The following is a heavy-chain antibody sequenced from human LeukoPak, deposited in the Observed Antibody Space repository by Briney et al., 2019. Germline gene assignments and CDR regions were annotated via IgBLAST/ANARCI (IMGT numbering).Heavy chain of an antibody. CDR3: ARVIWSGYYQIDY. D-gene: IGHD3-3*01. Sequence: PGGSLRLSCAASGFTISSYSMNWVRQASGKGLEWVSYIRSGGSITRYADYVKGRFTISRDNAKNSLYLQMNSLRAEDTAVYYCARVIWSGYYQIDYWGQGTLVTVSS. V-gene: IGHV3-48*01. CDR2: IRSGGSIT. CDR1: GFTISSYS. J-gene: IGHJ4*02.